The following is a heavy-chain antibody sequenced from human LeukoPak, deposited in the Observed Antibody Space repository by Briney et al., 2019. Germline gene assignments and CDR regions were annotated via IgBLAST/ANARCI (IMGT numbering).Heavy chain of an antibody. D-gene: IGHD5-12*01. CDR3: ARGGYSYGWGGKAFDI. CDR2: IIPMFGTA. CDR1: GGTFSSYA. Sequence: GASVKVSCKASGGTFSSYAISWVRQAPGQGPEWMGGIIPMFGTANYAQKFQDRVTITADEFTTTAYMELSSLRPEDTAVYYCARGGYSYGWGGKAFDIWGQGTMVIVSP. J-gene: IGHJ3*02. V-gene: IGHV1-69*13.